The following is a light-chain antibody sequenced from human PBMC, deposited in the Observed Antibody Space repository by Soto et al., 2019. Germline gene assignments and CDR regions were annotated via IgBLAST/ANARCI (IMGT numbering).Light chain of an antibody. CDR3: SSYTPSSTLI. J-gene: IGLJ2*01. Sequence: QSALTQPASVSGSPGQSITISCTGTSSDVGGYNYVSWYQQHPGKAPKLMIYDVSNRPSGVSNRFSGSKSGNTASLTISGLQAEDEADYYCSSYTPSSTLILGGGTQLTVL. CDR2: DVS. CDR1: SSDVGGYNY. V-gene: IGLV2-14*01.